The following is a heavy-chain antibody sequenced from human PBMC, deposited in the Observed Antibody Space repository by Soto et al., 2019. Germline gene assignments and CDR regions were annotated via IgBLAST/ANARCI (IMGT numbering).Heavy chain of an antibody. CDR2: ISPSSGYT. CDR3: AREMWTRSGPQNYFDY. D-gene: IGHD6-25*01. CDR1: GYSFTNYG. V-gene: IGHV1-18*01. J-gene: IGHJ4*02. Sequence: ASVKVSCKASGYSFTNYGFCWVRQVPGQGLEWMGYISPSSGYTTYAPNLQERVIMTTDSSTTTVYMELRSLTSDDTAVYYCAREMWTRSGPQNYFDYWGQGTLVTVSS.